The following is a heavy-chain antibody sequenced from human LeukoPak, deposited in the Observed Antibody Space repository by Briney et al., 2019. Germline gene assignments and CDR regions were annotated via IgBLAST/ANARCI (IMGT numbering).Heavy chain of an antibody. CDR1: GFSLSTSGMC. J-gene: IGHJ4*02. CDR3: ARIRAFGGDLDY. Sequence: SGPTLVKPTQTLTLTCTFSGFSLSTSGMCVSWIRQPPGKALEWLARIDWGDDKYYSTSLKTRLTISKDTSKNQVVLAMTNMDPVDTATYYCARIRAFGGDLDYWGQGTLVTVSS. V-gene: IGHV2-70*11. CDR2: IDWGDDK. D-gene: IGHD3-10*01.